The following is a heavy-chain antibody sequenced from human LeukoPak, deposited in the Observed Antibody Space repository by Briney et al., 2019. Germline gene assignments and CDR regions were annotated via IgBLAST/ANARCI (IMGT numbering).Heavy chain of an antibody. J-gene: IGHJ4*02. CDR1: GGTFSSYA. CDR3: ARTSATRSGGTILDY. CDR2: IIPILGIA. V-gene: IGHV1-69*04. Sequence: ASVKVSCKASGGTFSSYAIRWVRQAPGQGLEWMGRIIPILGIANYAQKFQGRVTITADKSTSSAYMELSSLRSEDTAVYYCARTSATRSGGTILDYWGQGTLVTVSS. D-gene: IGHD2-15*01.